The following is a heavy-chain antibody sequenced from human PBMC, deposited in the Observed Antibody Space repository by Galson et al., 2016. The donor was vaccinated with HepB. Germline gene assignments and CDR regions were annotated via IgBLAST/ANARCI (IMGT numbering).Heavy chain of an antibody. CDR3: ARRRDYGGDHDAFDI. Sequence: SETLSLTCTVSGGSFSSSAYYWDWIRQPPGKGLEWIGTIYYLGGTHYNPSLNSRVTMSVDTSKNQFSPELTSVTATDTAVYYCARRRDYGGDHDAFDIWGQGTMVTVSS. CDR1: GGSFSSSAYY. D-gene: IGHD4-23*01. CDR2: IYYLGGT. J-gene: IGHJ3*02. V-gene: IGHV4-39*01.